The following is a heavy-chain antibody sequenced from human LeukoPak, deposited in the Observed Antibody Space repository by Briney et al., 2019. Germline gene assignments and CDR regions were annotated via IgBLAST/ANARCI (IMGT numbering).Heavy chain of an antibody. CDR3: ATYSSSWYGYFQH. CDR1: GGSFSGYY. CDR2: INHSGRT. Sequence: SETLSLTCAVYGGSFSGYYWSWIRQPPGKGLEWIGEINHSGRTNYNPSLKSRVTISVDTSKNQFSLKLSSVTAADTAVYYCATYSSSWYGYFQHWGQGTLVTVSS. V-gene: IGHV4-34*01. J-gene: IGHJ1*01. D-gene: IGHD6-13*01.